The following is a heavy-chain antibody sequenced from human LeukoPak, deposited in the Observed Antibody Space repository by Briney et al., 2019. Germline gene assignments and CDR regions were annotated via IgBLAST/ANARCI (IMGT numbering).Heavy chain of an antibody. CDR3: ARHGYNWNYGKSPFDY. Sequence: PGESLKISCKGSGYSFTTYWIGWVRQMPGKGLEWMGIIYPGDSDTRYSPSFQGQVTISADKSISTAYLQWSSLKASDTAMYYCARHGYNWNYGKSPFDYWGQGTLVTVSS. CDR2: IYPGDSDT. V-gene: IGHV5-51*01. D-gene: IGHD1-7*01. J-gene: IGHJ4*02. CDR1: GYSFTTYW.